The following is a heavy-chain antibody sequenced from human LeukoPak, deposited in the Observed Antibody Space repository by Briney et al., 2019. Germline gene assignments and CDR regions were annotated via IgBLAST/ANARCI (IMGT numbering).Heavy chain of an antibody. CDR2: MNPNSGNT. Sequence: LWASVKVSCKASGYTFTSYGINWVRQATGQGLEWMGWMNPNSGNTGYAQKFQGRVTMTRNTSISTAYMELSSLRSEDTAVYYCARDYGDKKRGWYLISFGYWGQGTLVTVSS. V-gene: IGHV1-8*02. D-gene: IGHD6-19*01. CDR1: GYTFTSYG. J-gene: IGHJ4*02. CDR3: ARDYGDKKRGWYLISFGY.